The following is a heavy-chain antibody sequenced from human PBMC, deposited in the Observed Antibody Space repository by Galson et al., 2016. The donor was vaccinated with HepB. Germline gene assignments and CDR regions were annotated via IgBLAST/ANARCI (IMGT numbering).Heavy chain of an antibody. V-gene: IGHV3-73*01. CDR2: IRNKANNYAT. D-gene: IGHD2-15*01. Sequence: SLRLSCAASGFAFSGSAMHWVRQASGKGLEWVGHIRNKANNYATSYAEAVKGRFTISRDDLKNTAYLQMNSLNTEDTALYFCTRSSPFCSGGSCYNWFDPWGQGTLVTVSS. J-gene: IGHJ5*02. CDR3: TRSSPFCSGGSCYNWFDP. CDR1: GFAFSGSA.